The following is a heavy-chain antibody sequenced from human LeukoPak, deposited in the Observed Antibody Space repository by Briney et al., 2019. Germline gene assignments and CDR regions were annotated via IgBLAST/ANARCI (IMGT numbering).Heavy chain of an antibody. CDR1: GFTFSTYA. CDR2: ISGSAGTT. CDR3: AKASTYYDFWRQFDY. D-gene: IGHD3/OR15-3a*01. J-gene: IGHJ4*02. Sequence: PGGSRRLSCAASGFTFSTYAMSWVRQAPGKGLEWVSAISGSAGTTYYADSVKGRFTISRDNSKNTLYLQMHSLRAEDTAVYYCAKASTYYDFWRQFDYWGQGTLVTVSS. V-gene: IGHV3-23*01.